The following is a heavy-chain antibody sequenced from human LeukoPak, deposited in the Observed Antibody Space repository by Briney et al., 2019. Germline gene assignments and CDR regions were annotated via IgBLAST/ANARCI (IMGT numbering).Heavy chain of an antibody. CDR1: GFTFGTYS. V-gene: IGHV3-30-3*01. J-gene: IGHJ4*02. Sequence: PGRSLRLSCAASGFTFGTYSMHWVRQAPGKGXXXVAIISSAGTIINYADSVKGRFSISRDNSKNTLYLQMDSLRVEDTAVYYCAKDHRWLVDYWGQGSLVTVSS. D-gene: IGHD6-19*01. CDR2: ISSAGTII. CDR3: AKDHRWLVDY.